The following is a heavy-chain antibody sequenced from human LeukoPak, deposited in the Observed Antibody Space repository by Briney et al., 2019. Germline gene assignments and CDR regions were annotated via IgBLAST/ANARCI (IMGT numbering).Heavy chain of an antibody. CDR3: ARHEWGITNAFDI. CDR2: IYYSGST. Sequence: PSETLSLTCTVSGGSISSSSYYWGWLRQPPGKGLEWIGSIYYSGSTYYNLSLKSRVTIFVDTSKKQFSLKLSSVTAADTAMYYCARHEWGITNAFDIWGQGTMVTVSS. D-gene: IGHD1-14*01. J-gene: IGHJ3*02. V-gene: IGHV4-39*01. CDR1: GGSISSSSYY.